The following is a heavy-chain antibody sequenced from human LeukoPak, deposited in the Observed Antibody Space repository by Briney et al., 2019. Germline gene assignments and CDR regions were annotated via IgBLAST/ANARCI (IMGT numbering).Heavy chain of an antibody. Sequence: PGGSLRLSCAASGFTFSSYAMSWVRQAPGKGLEWAANIKQDGSEKNYVDSVKGRFTISRDNAENSLFLQMNSLRVEDTAVYYCAREWQRGIAAAGTRIEGDYWGQGTLVAVSS. J-gene: IGHJ4*02. V-gene: IGHV3-7*01. CDR1: GFTFSSYA. CDR2: IKQDGSEK. D-gene: IGHD6-13*01. CDR3: AREWQRGIAAAGTRIEGDY.